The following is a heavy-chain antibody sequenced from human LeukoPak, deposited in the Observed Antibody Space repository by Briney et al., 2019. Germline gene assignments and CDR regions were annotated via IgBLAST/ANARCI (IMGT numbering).Heavy chain of an antibody. Sequence: PGGSLRLSCAASGFTLSTYGMHWVRQAPGKGLEWVGFIRYDGSDKYYADSVKGRFTMSRDNSKNTLYLQMKSLRAEDTAVYYCAKAFGGYDYFDYWGQGTLVTVSS. CDR2: IRYDGSDK. J-gene: IGHJ4*02. CDR3: AKAFGGYDYFDY. D-gene: IGHD5-12*01. V-gene: IGHV3-30*02. CDR1: GFTLSTYG.